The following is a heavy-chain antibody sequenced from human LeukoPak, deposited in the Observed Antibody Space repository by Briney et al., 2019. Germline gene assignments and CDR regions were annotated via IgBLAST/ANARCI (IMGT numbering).Heavy chain of an antibody. CDR3: ARDWFPYCGGDCQTSAFDI. CDR2: INPNSGGT. V-gene: IGHV1-2*02. Sequence: ASVKVSCKASGYTFTGYYMHWVRQAPGQGLEWMGWINPNSGGTNYAQKFQGRVTMTRDTSISTAYTELSRLRSDDTAVYYCARDWFPYCGGDCQTSAFDIWGQGTMVTVSS. D-gene: IGHD2-21*02. J-gene: IGHJ3*02. CDR1: GYTFTGYY.